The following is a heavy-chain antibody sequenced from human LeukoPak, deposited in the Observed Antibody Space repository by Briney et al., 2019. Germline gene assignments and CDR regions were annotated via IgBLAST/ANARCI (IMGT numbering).Heavy chain of an antibody. CDR2: IYTGGTT. CDR1: GFTVSGTH. D-gene: IGHD3-16*01. J-gene: IGHJ4*02. V-gene: IGHV3-53*01. Sequence: GGSLRLSCAASGFTVSGTHMSWVRQAPGKGLEWVSAIYTGGTTYYSDSVEGRFTISRDKSKITLYLQMDSLRVEDTAVYYCARDQATSGGGLDSWGQGTLVTVSS. CDR3: ARDQATSGGGLDS.